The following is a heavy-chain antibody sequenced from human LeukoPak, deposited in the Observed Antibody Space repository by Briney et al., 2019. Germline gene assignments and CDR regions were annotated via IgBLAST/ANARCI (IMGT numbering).Heavy chain of an antibody. J-gene: IGHJ6*03. Sequence: GGSLRLSCAASGFTFRNYGMHWVRQSPGKGLEWVAFIWYDGSYKYYADSVKGRFTISRDNSKNTLYLQMNSLRGEDTAVYYCGKSEQNHMDVWGKGTTVTVSS. CDR2: IWYDGSYK. CDR3: GKSEQNHMDV. CDR1: GFTFRNYG. D-gene: IGHD1/OR15-1a*01. V-gene: IGHV3-30*02.